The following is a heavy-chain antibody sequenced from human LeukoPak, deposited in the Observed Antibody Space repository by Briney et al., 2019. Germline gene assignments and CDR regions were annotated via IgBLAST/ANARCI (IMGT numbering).Heavy chain of an antibody. D-gene: IGHD3-16*02. Sequence: PGGSLRLSCAASGFTFSSYAMSWFRQAPGKGLEWVGFIRSKAYGGTTEYAASVKGRFTISRDDSKSIAYLQMNSLKTEDTAVYYCTRDRLVSSLLFDYWGQGTLVTVSS. CDR2: IRSKAYGGTT. V-gene: IGHV3-49*03. J-gene: IGHJ4*02. CDR1: GFTFSSYA. CDR3: TRDRLVSSLLFDY.